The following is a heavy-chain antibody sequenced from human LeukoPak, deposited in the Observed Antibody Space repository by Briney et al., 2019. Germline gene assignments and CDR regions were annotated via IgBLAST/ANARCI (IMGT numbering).Heavy chain of an antibody. Sequence: PSETLSLTCTVSGGSISSYYWSWIRQPPGKGLEWIGYIYYSGSTNYNPSLMSRVTISVDTSKNQFSLKLSSVTAADTAVYYCARDSKYYGMDVWGQATTVTVSS. CDR1: GGSISSYY. CDR3: ARDSKYYGMDV. J-gene: IGHJ6*02. D-gene: IGHD2-2*01. CDR2: IYYSGST. V-gene: IGHV4-59*01.